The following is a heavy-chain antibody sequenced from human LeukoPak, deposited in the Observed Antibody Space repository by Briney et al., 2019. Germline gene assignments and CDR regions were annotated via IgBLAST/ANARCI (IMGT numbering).Heavy chain of an antibody. CDR3: ARAQSRTHWDGFDI. CDR1: GYSFTSYG. V-gene: IGHV1-18*01. J-gene: IGHJ3*02. CDR2: ISTDNGNT. D-gene: IGHD5-24*01. Sequence: GASVKVSCRASGYSFTSYGISWARQAPGRGLEWMGWISTDNGNTNYVQNLRGRVSMTRDTFTSTVYMELRSLRSDDTAVYYCARAQSRTHWDGFDIWGQGTVVTVPS.